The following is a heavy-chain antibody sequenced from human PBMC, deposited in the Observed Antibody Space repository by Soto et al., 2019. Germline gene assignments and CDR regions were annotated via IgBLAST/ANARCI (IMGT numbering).Heavy chain of an antibody. CDR3: ARSGEHPLDY. V-gene: IGHV1-18*01. Sequence: QVRLVQSGPEVKKPGASVKVSCKTSGYAFPHYVINWVRQAPGHGLEWMGFSTHTGNTNYAQNFQGRVVLTTDTSTSTAYMEVTSLRSDETAVYYCARSGEHPLDYWGQGTPVTVSS. J-gene: IGHJ4*02. CDR1: GYAFPHYV. CDR2: STHTGNT. D-gene: IGHD1-26*01.